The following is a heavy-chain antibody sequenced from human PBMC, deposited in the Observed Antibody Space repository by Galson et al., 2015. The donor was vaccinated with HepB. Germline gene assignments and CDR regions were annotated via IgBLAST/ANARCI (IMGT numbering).Heavy chain of an antibody. Sequence: QSGAEVKKPGESLKISCKGSGYSFTSYWIGWVHQMPGKGLEWMGIIYPGDSDTRNSPSFQGQVTISADKSISTAYLQWISLKASHAAMYDCARRDHDSSGYYFGVDYWGQGTLVTASS. V-gene: IGHV5-51*07. CDR2: IYPGDSDT. CDR3: ARRDHDSSGYYFGVDY. D-gene: IGHD3-22*01. CDR1: GYSFTSYW. J-gene: IGHJ4*02.